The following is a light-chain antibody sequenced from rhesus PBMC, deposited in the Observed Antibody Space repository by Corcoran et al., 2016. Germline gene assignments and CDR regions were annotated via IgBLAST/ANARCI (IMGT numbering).Light chain of an antibody. CDR2: EVS. V-gene: IGKV2-78*01. Sequence: DIVMTQTPLSLSVTPGEPASISCRSSQSLLHSTGYTFLHWYLPKPGQSPQLLINEVSNRASGGPDRFSGSGSGTDFTLKISRVEAEDVGVYYCEQTLQTPLTFGGGTKVEIK. J-gene: IGKJ4*01. CDR3: EQTLQTPLT. CDR1: QSLLHSTGYTF.